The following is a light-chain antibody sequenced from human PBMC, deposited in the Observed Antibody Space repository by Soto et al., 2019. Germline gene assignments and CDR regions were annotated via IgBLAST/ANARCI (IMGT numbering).Light chain of an antibody. J-gene: IGKJ1*01. Sequence: IQVTQSPTSLSASVGDRVTITCRSSQDIRNYLGWYQQKPGKAPKLLIYAASSLQSGVPSRFSGSGSGTDFTLTISSLQPEDFATYYCQQSYSTWTFGQGTKVDIK. CDR3: QQSYSTWT. V-gene: IGKV1-39*01. CDR2: AAS. CDR1: QDIRNY.